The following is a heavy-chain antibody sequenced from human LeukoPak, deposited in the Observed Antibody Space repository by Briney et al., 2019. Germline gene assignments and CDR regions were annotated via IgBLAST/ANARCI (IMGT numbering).Heavy chain of an antibody. V-gene: IGHV3-11*04. D-gene: IGHD2-2*01. CDR3: ARDRCSSISCFALDY. CDR2: ISRSGSTI. CDR1: GFTFSDYY. J-gene: IGHJ4*02. Sequence: PGGSLRLSCAASGFTFSDYYMSWIRQAPGKGLEWVSYISRSGSTIYYADSVKGRFTISRDNAKNSLYLQMNSLRAEDTAVYYCARDRCSSISCFALDYWGQGTLVTVSS.